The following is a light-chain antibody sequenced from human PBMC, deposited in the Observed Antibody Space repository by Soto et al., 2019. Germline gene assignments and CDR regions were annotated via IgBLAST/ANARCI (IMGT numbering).Light chain of an antibody. CDR1: QSISSW. Sequence: DIQMTQSPSTLSASVGDRVTITCRASQSISSWLAWYQQKPGKAPKLLIYKASSLESGVPSRFSGSGSGTEFTPTISSLKTDDFATYYCQEYNSYSRTFGQGTKVEIK. V-gene: IGKV1-5*03. CDR2: KAS. CDR3: QEYNSYSRT. J-gene: IGKJ1*01.